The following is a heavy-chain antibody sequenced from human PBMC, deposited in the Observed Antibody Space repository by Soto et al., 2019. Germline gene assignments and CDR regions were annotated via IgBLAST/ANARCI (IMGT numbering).Heavy chain of an antibody. CDR1: GYTFTCYA. V-gene: IGHV1-3*01. D-gene: IGHD3-3*01. CDR2: INAGNGNT. J-gene: IGHJ5*02. Sequence: ASVKVSCKASGYTFTCYAMHWVRQAPGQRLEWMGWINAGNGNTKYSQKFQGRVTITRDTSASTAYMELSSLRSEDTAVYYCARRKIFPPQFDPWGQGTLVTVSS. CDR3: ARRKIFPPQFDP.